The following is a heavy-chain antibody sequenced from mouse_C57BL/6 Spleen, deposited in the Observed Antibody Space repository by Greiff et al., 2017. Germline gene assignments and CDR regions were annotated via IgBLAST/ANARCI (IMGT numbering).Heavy chain of an antibody. CDR1: GYTFTDYN. V-gene: IGHV1-22*01. J-gene: IGHJ2*01. Sequence: VQLKQSGPELVKPGASVKMSCKASGYTFTDYNMHWVKQSHGKSLEWIGYINPNNGGTSYNQKFKGKATLTVNKSSSTAYMELRSLTSEDSAVYYCAPTVVASYYFDYWGQGTTLTVSS. CDR2: INPNNGGT. CDR3: APTVVASYYFDY. D-gene: IGHD1-1*01.